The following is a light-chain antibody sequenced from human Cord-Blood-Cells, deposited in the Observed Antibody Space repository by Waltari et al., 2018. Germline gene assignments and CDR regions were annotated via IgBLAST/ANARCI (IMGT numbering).Light chain of an antibody. CDR2: RNN. J-gene: IGLJ3*02. V-gene: IGLV1-47*01. CDR3: AAWDDSLSGWV. CDR1: SSNLGSNY. Sequence: QSVLTQPPSASGTPGQRVTISCSGSSSNLGSNYVYWYKQLPGTAPKLLIYRNNQRPSGVPDRFSGSKSGTSASLAISGLRSEDEADYYCAAWDDSLSGWVFGGGTKLTVL.